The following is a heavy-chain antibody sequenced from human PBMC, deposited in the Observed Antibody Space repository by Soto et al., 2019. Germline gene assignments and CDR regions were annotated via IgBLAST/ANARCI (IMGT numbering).Heavy chain of an antibody. Sequence: QVQLQQWGAGLLKPSETLSLTCAVYGGSFSGYYWCWIRQPPGKGLEWIGEINHSGSTNYNPSLKSRVTISVDTSKNQFSLQLRSVTAADTAVYYCARGRITMVRGVDYFDYWGQGTLVTVSS. D-gene: IGHD3-10*01. V-gene: IGHV4-34*01. J-gene: IGHJ4*02. CDR2: INHSGST. CDR3: ARGRITMVRGVDYFDY. CDR1: GGSFSGYY.